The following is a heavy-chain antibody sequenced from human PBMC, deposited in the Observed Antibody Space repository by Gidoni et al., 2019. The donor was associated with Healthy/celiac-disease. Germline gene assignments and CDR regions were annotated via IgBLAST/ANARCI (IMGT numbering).Heavy chain of an antibody. CDR2: INHSGST. CDR3: ARGTRITIFGVVISRGIWFDP. V-gene: IGHV4-34*01. CDR1: GGSFSGYY. D-gene: IGHD3-3*01. Sequence: QVQLQQWGAGLLKPSETLSLTCAVYGGSFSGYYWSGIRQPPGKGLEWIGEINHSGSTNYNPSLQSRVTISVDTSKNQFSLKLSSVTAADTAVYYCARGTRITIFGVVISRGIWFDPWGQGTLVTVSS. J-gene: IGHJ5*02.